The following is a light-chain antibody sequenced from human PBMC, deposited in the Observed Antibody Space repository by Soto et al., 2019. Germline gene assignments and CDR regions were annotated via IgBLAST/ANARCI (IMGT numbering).Light chain of an antibody. V-gene: IGLV2-14*01. CDR2: DVS. CDR3: SSDTTSRTLA. J-gene: IGLJ2*01. Sequence: QSALTQPASVSGSPGQSITISCTGTSSGVGAYNYVSWYQQHPGKAPKVMIYDVSNRPSGVSNRFSASKSGNTASLTISGLQAEDEADYYCSSDTTSRTLAFGGGTKLTVL. CDR1: SSGVGAYNY.